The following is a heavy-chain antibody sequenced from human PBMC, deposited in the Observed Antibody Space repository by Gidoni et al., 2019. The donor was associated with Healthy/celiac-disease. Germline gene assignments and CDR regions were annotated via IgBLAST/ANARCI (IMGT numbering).Heavy chain of an antibody. CDR2: ISAYSGNT. D-gene: IGHD6-13*01. V-gene: IGHV1-18*01. Sequence: QVQLVQSGDEVKKPGALVKVYCKASGYTSTSYGISWVRQAPGQGLEWMRWISAYSGNTNYAQKLQGRVTLTTDTSTSTAYMELRSLRSDDTAVYYCARDSLRRRSWFDYWGQGTLVTVSS. CDR1: GYTSTSYG. J-gene: IGHJ4*02. CDR3: ARDSLRRRSWFDY.